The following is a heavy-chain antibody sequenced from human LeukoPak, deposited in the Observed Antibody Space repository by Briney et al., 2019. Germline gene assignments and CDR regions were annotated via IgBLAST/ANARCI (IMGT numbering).Heavy chain of an antibody. V-gene: IGHV3-23*01. CDR1: GLTFSSYA. J-gene: IGHJ4*02. Sequence: GGSLRLSCAASGLTFSSYAMSWVRQAPGKGLEWASAISGSGGSTYYADSVKGRFTISRDNSKNTLYLQMNSLRAEDTAVYYCAKELIYSSYFDYWGQGTLVTVSS. D-gene: IGHD6-19*01. CDR3: AKELIYSSYFDY. CDR2: ISGSGGST.